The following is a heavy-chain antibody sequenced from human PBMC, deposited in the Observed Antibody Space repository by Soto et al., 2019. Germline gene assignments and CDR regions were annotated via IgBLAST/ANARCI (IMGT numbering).Heavy chain of an antibody. Sequence: GGSLRLSCAASGFILDDYGMAWVRQAPGKGLEWVSSMSSSNGNMYYADSVKGRFTISRENAKNSLYLQMNSLRAGDTAVYYCARDLGEYSSSGDAFDIWGQGTMVTVSS. V-gene: IGHV3-21*01. D-gene: IGHD6-6*01. CDR1: GFILDDYG. J-gene: IGHJ3*02. CDR2: MSSSNGNM. CDR3: ARDLGEYSSSGDAFDI.